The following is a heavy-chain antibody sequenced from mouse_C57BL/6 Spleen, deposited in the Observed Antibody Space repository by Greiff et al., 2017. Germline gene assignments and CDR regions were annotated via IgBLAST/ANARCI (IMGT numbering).Heavy chain of an antibody. CDR1: GYTFTSYG. J-gene: IGHJ4*01. D-gene: IGHD2-4*01. Sequence: QVHVKQSGAELARPGASVKLSCKASGYTFTSYGISWVKQRTGQGLAWIGEIYPRSGNTYYNEKFKGKATLTADKSSSTAYMELRSLTSEDSAVYFCARGSYYDYDFYAMDYWGQGTSVTVSS. CDR2: IYPRSGNT. V-gene: IGHV1-81*01. CDR3: ARGSYYDYDFYAMDY.